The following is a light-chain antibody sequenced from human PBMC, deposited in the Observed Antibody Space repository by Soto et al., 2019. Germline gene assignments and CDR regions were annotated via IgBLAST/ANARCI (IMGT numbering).Light chain of an antibody. CDR2: DNN. V-gene: IGLV1-51*01. J-gene: IGLJ2*01. CDR1: SSNIGNNY. CDR3: GAWDDSLSAV. Sequence: SALTQPPSVSAAPGQRVTISCSGSSSNIGNNYVSWYQQLPGTAPKLLIYDNNKRPSGIPDRFSGSKSGTSATLGITGLQTGDEADYYCGAWDDSLSAVFGGGTQLTVL.